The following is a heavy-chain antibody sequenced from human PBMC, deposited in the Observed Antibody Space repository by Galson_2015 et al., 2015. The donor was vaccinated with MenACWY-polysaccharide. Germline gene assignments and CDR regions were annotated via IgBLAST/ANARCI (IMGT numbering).Heavy chain of an antibody. CDR2: IYTTGST. D-gene: IGHD3-10*02. J-gene: IGHJ3*02. V-gene: IGHV4-4*07. CDR1: GGSISGYY. Sequence: LSLTCTVSGGSISGYYWSWIRQPAGEGLEWIGRIYTTGSTDYNPSLKSRVTMSVDTSKNQFSLKLTSVTAADTAVYYCARDYVEHGGPDGAFDIWGQGTMVTVSS. CDR3: ARDYVEHGGPDGAFDI.